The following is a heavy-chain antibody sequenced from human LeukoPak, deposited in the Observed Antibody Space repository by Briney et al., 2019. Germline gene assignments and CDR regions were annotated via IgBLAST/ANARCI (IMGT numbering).Heavy chain of an antibody. V-gene: IGHV3-11*04. J-gene: IGHJ4*02. CDR3: ARDRFSSAWYHQGPPDY. CDR2: VSNSGSTI. D-gene: IGHD6-19*01. CDR1: GFSFSTSS. Sequence: PGGSLRLSCKASGFSFSTSSISWVRQAPGKGLEWVSYVSNSGSTIYSADSVKGRFTISRDNAKNSLYLQMNSPRAEDTAVYFCARDRFSSAWYHQGPPDYWGQGTLVTVSS.